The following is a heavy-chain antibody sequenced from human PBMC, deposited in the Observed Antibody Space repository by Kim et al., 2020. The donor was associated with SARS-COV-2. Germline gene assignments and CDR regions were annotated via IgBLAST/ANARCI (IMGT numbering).Heavy chain of an antibody. CDR1: GYTFTSYG. V-gene: IGHV1-18*01. J-gene: IGHJ4*02. CDR2: ISAYNGNT. Sequence: ASVKVSCKASGYTFTSYGISWVRQAPGQGLEWMGWISAYNGNTNYAQKLQGRVTMATDTSTSTAYMELRSLRSDDTAVYYCARGKWSYSSSPFLDYWGQGTLVTVSS. CDR3: ARGKWSYSSSPFLDY. D-gene: IGHD6-13*01.